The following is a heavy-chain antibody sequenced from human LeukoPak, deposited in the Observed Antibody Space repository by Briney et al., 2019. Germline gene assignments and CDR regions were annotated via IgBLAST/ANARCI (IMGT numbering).Heavy chain of an antibody. CDR2: IYSSGST. Sequence: SETLSLTCTVSGGSISSYYWSWIRQPPGKGLEWIGYIYSSGSTNYNPSLKSRVTISVDTSKNQFSLQLSSVTAADTAVYYCARRRGAHTANALDIWGQGTMVTVSS. CDR1: GGSISSYY. J-gene: IGHJ3*02. V-gene: IGHV4-59*08. CDR3: ARRRGAHTANALDI. D-gene: IGHD3-10*01.